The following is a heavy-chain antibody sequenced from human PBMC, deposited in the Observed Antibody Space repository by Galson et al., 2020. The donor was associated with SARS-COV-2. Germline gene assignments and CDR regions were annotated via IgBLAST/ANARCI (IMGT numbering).Heavy chain of an antibody. CDR1: GFTFSSYG. CDR3: AKDLAVSNSLFGP. Sequence: LSLTCAASGFTFSSYGMRWVRQAPGKGLEWVAVIWYDGSNKYYADPVKGRFTIPRDNSKNTLYLQMNSLRAEDTAVYYCAKDLAVSNSLFGPWGQGTLVTVSS. J-gene: IGHJ5*02. D-gene: IGHD6-19*01. CDR2: IWYDGSNK. V-gene: IGHV3-33*06.